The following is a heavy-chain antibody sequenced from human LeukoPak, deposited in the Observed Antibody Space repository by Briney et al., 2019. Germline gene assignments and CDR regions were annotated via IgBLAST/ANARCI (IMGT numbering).Heavy chain of an antibody. CDR2: IHYSGTPT. CDR3: AAGGDDAKAGY. Sequence: SETLSLTCSVYGASITSCRYYWGWMRQAPGKGLEWIGTIHYSGTPTFYNPSLESRVSLFSDTSRYDFSLRLRSVTAADTAVCYCAAGGDDAKAGYWGQGTLVTVSS. CDR1: GASITSCRYY. J-gene: IGHJ4*02. D-gene: IGHD3-16*01. V-gene: IGHV4-39*02.